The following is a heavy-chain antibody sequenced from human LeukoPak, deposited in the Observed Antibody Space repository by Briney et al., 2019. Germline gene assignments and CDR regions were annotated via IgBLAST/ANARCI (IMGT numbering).Heavy chain of an antibody. D-gene: IGHD3-3*01. J-gene: IGHJ5*02. CDR1: GGSIGSSNW. V-gene: IGHV4-4*02. CDR3: ARADNSNYDFWSGYIPNWFDP. Sequence: SETLSLTCAVSGGSIGSSNWWSWVRQPPGKGLEWIGEIYHSGSTYYNPSLKSRVTISVDTSKNQFSLKLSSVTAADTAVYYCARADNSNYDFWSGYIPNWFDPWGQGTLVTVSS. CDR2: IYHSGST.